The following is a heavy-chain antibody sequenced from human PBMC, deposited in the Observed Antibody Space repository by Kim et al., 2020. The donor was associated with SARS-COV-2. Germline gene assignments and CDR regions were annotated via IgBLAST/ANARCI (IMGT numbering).Heavy chain of an antibody. CDR3: ARAPKDQLLPSYYFDY. J-gene: IGHJ4*02. CDR2: IYYSGST. Sequence: SETLSLTCTVSGGSISSGGYYWSWIRQHPGKGLEWIGYIYYSGSTYYNPSLKSRVTISVDTSKNQFSLKLSSVTAADTAVYYCARAPKDQLLPSYYFDYWGQGTLVTVSS. CDR1: GGSISSGGYY. D-gene: IGHD2-2*01. V-gene: IGHV4-31*03.